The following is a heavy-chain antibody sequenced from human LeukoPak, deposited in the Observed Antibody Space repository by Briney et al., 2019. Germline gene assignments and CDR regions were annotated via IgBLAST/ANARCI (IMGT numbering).Heavy chain of an antibody. Sequence: PGGSLRLSCAASGFTFSSYAMSWVRQAPGKGLEWVSAISGSGGSTYYADSVKGRFTISRDNAKNTLYLRMNSLRAEDSAVYYCARGIQRRTFDIWGQGTVVTVS. J-gene: IGHJ3*02. CDR1: GFTFSSYA. CDR3: ARGIQRRTFDI. CDR2: ISGSGGST. D-gene: IGHD1-1*01. V-gene: IGHV3-23*01.